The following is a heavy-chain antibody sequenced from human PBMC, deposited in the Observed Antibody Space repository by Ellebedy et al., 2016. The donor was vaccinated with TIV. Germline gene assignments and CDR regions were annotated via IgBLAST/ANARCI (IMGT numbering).Heavy chain of an antibody. Sequence: GGSLRLSCAASGFTVSSNYMSWVRQAPGKGLEWVSVIYSGGSTYYAGSVKGRFTISRDNSKNTMYLQMNSLRADDTAVYYCAREVNLLFDYWGQGTLVTVSS. CDR1: GFTVSSNY. CDR2: IYSGGST. CDR3: AREVNLLFDY. V-gene: IGHV3-66*01. J-gene: IGHJ4*02. D-gene: IGHD1-14*01.